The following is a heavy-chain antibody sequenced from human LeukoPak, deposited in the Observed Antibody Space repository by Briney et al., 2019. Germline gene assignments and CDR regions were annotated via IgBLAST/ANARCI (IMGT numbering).Heavy chain of an antibody. D-gene: IGHD6-13*01. Sequence: SETLSLTCTVSNYSISSAYYWGWIRQPPGKGLEWIGSIYQSGRTSYNPSLKSRVTISSDTSKNQISLKLNSVTAADTAVYYCARAVLAAAGMTIDYWGQGTLVTVSS. CDR1: NYSISSAYY. V-gene: IGHV4-38-2*02. J-gene: IGHJ4*02. CDR3: ARAVLAAAGMTIDY. CDR2: IYQSGRT.